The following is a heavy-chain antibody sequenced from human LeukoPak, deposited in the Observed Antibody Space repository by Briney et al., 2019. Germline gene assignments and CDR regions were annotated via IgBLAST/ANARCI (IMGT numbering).Heavy chain of an antibody. V-gene: IGHV4-30-4*01. CDR2: IYSSGST. CDR1: GGSISSGDYY. D-gene: IGHD2-15*01. CDR3: ARGGRCSGVDCDSWFDP. J-gene: IGHJ5*02. Sequence: PSETLSLTCTVSGGSISSGDYYWNWIRQPPGKGLEWIGYIYSSGSTYYNPSLKSRLAISVDTSKNQFSLNLTSVTATDTAVYYCARGGRCSGVDCDSWFDPWGQGTLVTVSS.